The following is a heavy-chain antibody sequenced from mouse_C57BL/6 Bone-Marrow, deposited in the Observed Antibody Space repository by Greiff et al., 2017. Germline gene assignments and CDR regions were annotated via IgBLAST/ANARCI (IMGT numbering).Heavy chain of an antibody. CDR3: TKGYYYFMDD. Sequence: EVQRVESGAGLVKPGGSLKLSCAASGFTFSSYAMSWVRQTPEKRLEWVAYISSGGAYIFYADPVKGRFTISRYNARKTLYLPMSSLKSEDTVMYYCTKGYYYFMDDWGQGTSVTVSS. J-gene: IGHJ4*01. V-gene: IGHV5-9-1*02. CDR1: GFTFSSYA. CDR2: ISSGGAYI.